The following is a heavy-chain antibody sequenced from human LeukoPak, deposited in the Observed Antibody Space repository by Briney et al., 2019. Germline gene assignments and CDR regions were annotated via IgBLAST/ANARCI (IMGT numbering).Heavy chain of an antibody. CDR3: ARVEKAVTGILDS. D-gene: IGHD4-11*01. Sequence: SETLSLTCTVSGDSLSKYFWSWIRQSPGKGLEWIGYMYNGGSTIYNPSLKSRVTISTDTPKNQFSLRLDSVTAADTAVYYCARVEKAVTGILDSWGQGTHVTVSS. V-gene: IGHV4-59*01. J-gene: IGHJ4*02. CDR1: GDSLSKYF. CDR2: MYNGGST.